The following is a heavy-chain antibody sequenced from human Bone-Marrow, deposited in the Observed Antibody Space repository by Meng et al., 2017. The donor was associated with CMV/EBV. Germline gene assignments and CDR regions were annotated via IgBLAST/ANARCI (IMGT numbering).Heavy chain of an antibody. CDR3: ARTIVVVPKYYYYGMDV. CDR2: ISYDGSNK. CDR1: GFTFSSYA. D-gene: IGHD2-2*01. Sequence: GESLKISCAASGFTFSSYAMHWVRQAPGKGLEWVAVISYDGSNKYYADSVKGRFTISRDNSKNTLYLQMNSRRAEDTAVYYCARTIVVVPKYYYYGMDVWGQGTTVTVSS. V-gene: IGHV3-30-3*01. J-gene: IGHJ6*02.